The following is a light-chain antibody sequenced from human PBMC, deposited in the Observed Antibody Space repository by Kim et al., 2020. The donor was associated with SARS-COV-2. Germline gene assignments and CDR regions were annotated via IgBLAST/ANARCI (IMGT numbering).Light chain of an antibody. Sequence: QSALTQPVSVSGSPGQSITISCNGTSSDIGNYNLVSWYQHHPDKAPRLVIFEVIKRPSGISTHFSGSKSGNTASLTISGLQAEDEADYYCYSYAGRRRSVFGTGTRVTVL. CDR3: YSYAGRRRSV. V-gene: IGLV2-23*02. CDR2: EVI. J-gene: IGLJ1*01. CDR1: SSDIGNYNL.